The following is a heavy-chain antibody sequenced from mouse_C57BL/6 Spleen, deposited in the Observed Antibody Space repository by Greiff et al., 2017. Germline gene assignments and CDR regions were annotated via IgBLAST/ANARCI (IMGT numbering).Heavy chain of an antibody. CDR2: IYPGDGDT. CDR3: ARSTGTKWYFDD. CDR1: GYAFSSYW. V-gene: IGHV1-80*01. Sequence: VQLQQSGAELVKPGASVKISCKASGYAFSSYWMNWVKQRPGKGLEWIGQIYPGDGDTNYNGKFKGKATLTADKSSSTAYMQLSSLTSEDSAVYFCARSTGTKWYFDDWGQGTTLTVSS. J-gene: IGHJ2*01. D-gene: IGHD4-1*01.